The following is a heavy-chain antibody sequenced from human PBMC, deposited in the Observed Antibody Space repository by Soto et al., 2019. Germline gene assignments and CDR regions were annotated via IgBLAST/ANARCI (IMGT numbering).Heavy chain of an antibody. CDR3: ARDSSGYDCDY. Sequence: PGGSLRLSCSASVFTFSSYAMSWVRQAPGKGLEWVSAISGSGGSTYYADSVKGRFTISRDNSKNTLYLQMNSLRAEDTAVYYCARDSSGYDCDYWGQGTLVTVSS. V-gene: IGHV3-23*01. D-gene: IGHD3-22*01. CDR1: VFTFSSYA. J-gene: IGHJ4*02. CDR2: ISGSGGST.